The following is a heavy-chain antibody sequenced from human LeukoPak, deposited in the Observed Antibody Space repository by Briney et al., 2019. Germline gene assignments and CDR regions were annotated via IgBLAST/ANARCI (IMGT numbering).Heavy chain of an antibody. J-gene: IGHJ3*02. Sequence: SETLSLTCTVSGGSISTSSYYWGWVRQPPGKGLEWIGNIFYSGSTYYSPSLKSRVTMSVDTSKNQFSLKLSSVTAADTAVYYCAVTYYYGSGSYGDAFDIWGQGTMVTVSS. CDR2: IFYSGST. CDR1: GGSISTSSYY. D-gene: IGHD3-10*01. V-gene: IGHV4-39*07. CDR3: AVTYYYGSGSYGDAFDI.